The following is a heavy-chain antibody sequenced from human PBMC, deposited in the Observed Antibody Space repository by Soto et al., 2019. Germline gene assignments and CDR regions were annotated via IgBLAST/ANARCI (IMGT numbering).Heavy chain of an antibody. Sequence: GGPLRLSCTASGCTFSSTAMSWVRQAPGKGREWVANIKQDGSEKYYVDSVKGRFTISRDNAKNSLYLQMNSLRAEDTAVYYCARDGGSSSWYYFDYWGQGILVTGS. D-gene: IGHD6-13*01. CDR3: ARDGGSSSWYYFDY. J-gene: IGHJ4*02. V-gene: IGHV3-7*03. CDR1: GCTFSSTA. CDR2: IKQDGSEK.